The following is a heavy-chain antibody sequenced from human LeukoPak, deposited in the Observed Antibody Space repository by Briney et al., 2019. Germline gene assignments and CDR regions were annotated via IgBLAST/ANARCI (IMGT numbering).Heavy chain of an antibody. J-gene: IGHJ6*03. Sequence: GGSLRLSCAASGFTFRSYNMNWVRQAPGKGLEWVAFIRYDGSDKYYADSVKGRFTISRDNSKNTLYLQMKGLRAEDTAVYYCAKDQRGATVTTHFSYYMDVWGKGTTVAISS. V-gene: IGHV3-30*02. CDR1: GFTFRSYN. D-gene: IGHD4-17*01. CDR3: AKDQRGATVTTHFSYYMDV. CDR2: IRYDGSDK.